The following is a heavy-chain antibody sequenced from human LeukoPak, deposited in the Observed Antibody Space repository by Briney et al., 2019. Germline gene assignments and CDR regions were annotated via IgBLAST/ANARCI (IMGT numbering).Heavy chain of an antibody. J-gene: IGHJ4*02. D-gene: IGHD7-27*01. CDR1: GYTFTSYD. V-gene: IGHV1-8*01. CDR3: ARGSITGEDCDY. CDR2: MNPNSGNT. Sequence: GASVKVSCKASGYTFTSYDVNWVRQATGQGLEWMGWMNPNSGNTGYAQKFQGRVTMTRNTSISTAYMELSSLRSEDTAVYYCARGSITGEDCDYWGQGTLVTVSS.